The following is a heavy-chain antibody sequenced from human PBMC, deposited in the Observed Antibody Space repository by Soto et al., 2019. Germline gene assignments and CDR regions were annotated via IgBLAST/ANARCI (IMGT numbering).Heavy chain of an antibody. CDR3: ARGRQGIAAARFDY. V-gene: IGHV4-34*01. D-gene: IGHD6-13*01. Sequence: QVQLQQWGAGLLKPSETLSLTCAVYGGSFSGYYWSWIRQPPGKGLEWIGEINHSGSTNYNPSLKSRVTISVDTSKNQFSLKLSSVTAADTAVYYCARGRQGIAAARFDYWGQGTLVTVSS. J-gene: IGHJ4*02. CDR1: GGSFSGYY. CDR2: INHSGST.